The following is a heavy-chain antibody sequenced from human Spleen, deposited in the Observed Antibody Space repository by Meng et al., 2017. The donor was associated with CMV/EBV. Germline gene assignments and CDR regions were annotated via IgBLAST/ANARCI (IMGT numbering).Heavy chain of an antibody. J-gene: IGHJ6*02. D-gene: IGHD3-3*01. CDR1: GGAVSSVNYY. CDR2: IYYTGNT. CDR3: ARDFRYGIRSDHYYGMDV. Sequence: SETLSLTCTVSGGAVSSVNYYWSWVRQSPGKGLEWIGCIYYTGNTDYNSSLRSRATISVNMSKNQFSLKLTSVTAADTAVYYCARDFRYGIRSDHYYGMDVWGQGTTVTVSS. V-gene: IGHV4-61*01.